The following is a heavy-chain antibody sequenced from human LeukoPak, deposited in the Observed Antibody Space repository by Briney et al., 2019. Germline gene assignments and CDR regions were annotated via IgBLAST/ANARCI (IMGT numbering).Heavy chain of an antibody. J-gene: IGHJ4*02. CDR1: GGSFSGYY. Sequence: PSETLSLTCAVYGGSFSGYYWSWIRQPPGKGLEWIGEINHSGSTNYNPSLKSRVTISVDTSKNQFSLKLSSVTAADTAVYYCARGDGAWDYWGQGTLVTVSS. V-gene: IGHV4-34*01. CDR2: INHSGST. CDR3: ARGDGAWDY. D-gene: IGHD4-17*01.